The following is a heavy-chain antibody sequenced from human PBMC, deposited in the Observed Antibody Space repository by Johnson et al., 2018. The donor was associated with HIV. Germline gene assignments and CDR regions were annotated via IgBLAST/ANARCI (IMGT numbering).Heavy chain of an antibody. V-gene: IGHV3-74*02. D-gene: IGHD5-12*01. Sequence: VQLVESGGGLVQPGGSLRLSCGASGFTFSDHWMQWVRQAPGKGLVWVSRINSDGSSTSYADSVKGRFTISRDNSKNTLYLQMNSLRAEDTAVYYCAINSGYDSHGAFDIWGQGTMVTVSS. CDR1: GFTFSDHW. J-gene: IGHJ3*02. CDR2: INSDGSST. CDR3: AINSGYDSHGAFDI.